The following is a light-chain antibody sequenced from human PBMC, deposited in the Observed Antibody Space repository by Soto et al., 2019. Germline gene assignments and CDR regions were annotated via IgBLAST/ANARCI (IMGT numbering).Light chain of an antibody. CDR1: QSVSSNF. Sequence: EIVLTQSPGTLSLSPGERVTLSCRASQSVSSNFLAWYQQKPGQAPRVLIYDTSSRATGIPDRFSGSGSGSEFTLTISRLEPEDFATYYCQHYNSYSEAFGQGTKVDIK. CDR2: DTS. V-gene: IGKV3-20*01. J-gene: IGKJ1*01. CDR3: QHYNSYSEA.